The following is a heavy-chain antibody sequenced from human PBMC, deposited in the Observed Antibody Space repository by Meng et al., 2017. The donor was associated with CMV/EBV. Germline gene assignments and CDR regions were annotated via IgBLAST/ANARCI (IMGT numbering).Heavy chain of an antibody. CDR2: INHSGST. CDR1: GGSFSGYY. CDR3: ARGVSYCSSTSCYWYYGMDD. D-gene: IGHD2-2*01. V-gene: IGHV4-34*01. Sequence: SETLSLTCAVYGGSFSGYYWSWIRQPPGKGLEWIGEINHSGSTNYNPSLKSRVTISVDTSKNQFSLKLSSVTAADTAVYYCARGVSYCSSTSCYWYYGMDDWGQGTTVTVSS. J-gene: IGHJ6*02.